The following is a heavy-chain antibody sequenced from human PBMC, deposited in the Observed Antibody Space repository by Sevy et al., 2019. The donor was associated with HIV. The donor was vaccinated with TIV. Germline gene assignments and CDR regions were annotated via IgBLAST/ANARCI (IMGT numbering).Heavy chain of an antibody. CDR3: ARRAYGSSHYFDY. D-gene: IGHD6-13*01. Sequence: SETLSLTCSVSGDSITSSSYYWGWIRQPPGKGLEWIGIIYYRGNTYYNPSLKSQVTIFVDTSKNHFSLKLTSMTAADTAFYYCARRAYGSSHYFDYWGQGTLVTVSS. J-gene: IGHJ4*02. CDR2: IYYRGNT. V-gene: IGHV4-39*02. CDR1: GDSITSSSYY.